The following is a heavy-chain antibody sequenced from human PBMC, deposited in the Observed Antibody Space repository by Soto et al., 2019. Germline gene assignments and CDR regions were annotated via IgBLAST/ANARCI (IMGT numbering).Heavy chain of an antibody. CDR1: GFTFSDCY. CDR2: IRNKANSYTT. V-gene: IGHV3-72*01. CDR3: VKGHLALDN. Sequence: PGGSLRLSCTASGFTFSDCYMDWVRQAPGKGLDWVGRIRNKANSYTTEYAASVKGRFTVSRDDSKNSLYLQMNSLKTDDTAVYYCVKGHLALDNWGPGTLVTASS. J-gene: IGHJ4*02.